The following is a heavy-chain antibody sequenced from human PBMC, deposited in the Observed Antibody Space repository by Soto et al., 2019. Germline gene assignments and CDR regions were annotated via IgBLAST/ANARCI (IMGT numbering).Heavy chain of an antibody. CDR2: MNQGSTET. V-gene: IGHV3-7*01. Sequence: VQLVESGGGFVRPGGSLRLSCAVSGFNFNSHWMSWVRQAPGKGLEWVATMNQGSTETYYMDSLKGRFTISRDNAKNSLYLQMNSLRAEDTAVCYCVRDHPTPGLYTEYWGEGTLVTGSS. CDR1: GFNFNSHW. J-gene: IGHJ4*02. D-gene: IGHD2-8*02. CDR3: VRDHPTPGLYTEY.